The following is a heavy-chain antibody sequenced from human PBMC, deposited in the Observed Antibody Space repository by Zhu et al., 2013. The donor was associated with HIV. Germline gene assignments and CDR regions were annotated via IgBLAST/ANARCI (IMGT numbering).Heavy chain of an antibody. CDR1: GHTFSSYG. Sequence: QVQLVQSGAEVKKPGASVKVSCKASGHTFSSYGISWVRQAPGQGLEWMGWISVYNGHTNYAQKFQGRVTMTTDISTTTAYMELRSLRSDDTAVYYCAREGGIAAVSTGMDVWGQGTTVTVSS. D-gene: IGHD6-25*01. V-gene: IGHV1-18*01. CDR3: AREGGIAAVSTGMDV. CDR2: ISVYNGHT. J-gene: IGHJ6*02.